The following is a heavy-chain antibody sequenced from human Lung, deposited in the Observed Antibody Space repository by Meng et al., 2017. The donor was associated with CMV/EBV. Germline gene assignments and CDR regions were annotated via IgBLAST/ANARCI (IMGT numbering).Heavy chain of an antibody. CDR1: GGSISSSSYY. J-gene: IGHJ4*02. V-gene: IGHV4-39*07. CDR2: IYYSGST. CDR3: ARESPEQGRDY. D-gene: IGHD1/OR15-1a*01. Sequence: SXTLSLXCTVSGGSISSSSYYWGWIRQPPGKGLEWIGSIYYSGSTYYNPSLKSRVTISVDTSKNQFSLKLSSVTAADTAVYYCARESPEQGRDYGGQGTLVTVSS.